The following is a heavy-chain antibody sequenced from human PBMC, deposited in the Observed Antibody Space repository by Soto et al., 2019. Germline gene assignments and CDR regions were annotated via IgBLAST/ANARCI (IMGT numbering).Heavy chain of an antibody. CDR3: ARVMRGLSYYFDY. CDR1: GFTFSSYS. Sequence: EVQLVESGGGLVKPGGSLRLSCAASGFTFSSYSMNWVRQAPGKGLEWVSSISSSSSYIYYADSVKGRFTISRDNAKNYLDLQINSLRAEDTAGYYCARVMRGLSYYFDYWGQGTLVTVSS. V-gene: IGHV3-21*01. CDR2: ISSSSSYI. J-gene: IGHJ4*02. D-gene: IGHD3-16*02.